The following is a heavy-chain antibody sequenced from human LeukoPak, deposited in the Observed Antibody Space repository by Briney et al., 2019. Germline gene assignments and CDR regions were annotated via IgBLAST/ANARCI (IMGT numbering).Heavy chain of an antibody. Sequence: GESLKISCKGSGYXFTSYWICWVRQMPGKGLEYMGITHPGDSDTRYSPSFQGQVTISVDRSSSTAYIQWSRLKASDTAMYYCATHPGGLQSGFDNWGQGTLVTVSS. D-gene: IGHD5-24*01. J-gene: IGHJ4*02. CDR2: THPGDSDT. V-gene: IGHV5-51*01. CDR1: GYXFTSYW. CDR3: ATHPGGLQSGFDN.